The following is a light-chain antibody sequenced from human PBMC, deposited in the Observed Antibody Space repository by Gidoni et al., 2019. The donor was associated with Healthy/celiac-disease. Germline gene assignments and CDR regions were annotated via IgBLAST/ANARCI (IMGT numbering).Light chain of an antibody. J-gene: IGKJ5*01. Sequence: DIVMTQPPLSLPVTPGEPASISCRSSQSLLHSNGYNYLDWYLQKPGQSPQLLIYLGSNRASGVPDRFSGSGSGTDFTLKISRVEAEDVGVYYCMQALQTPPTFGQXTRLEIK. V-gene: IGKV2-28*01. CDR3: MQALQTPPT. CDR1: QSLLHSNGYNY. CDR2: LGS.